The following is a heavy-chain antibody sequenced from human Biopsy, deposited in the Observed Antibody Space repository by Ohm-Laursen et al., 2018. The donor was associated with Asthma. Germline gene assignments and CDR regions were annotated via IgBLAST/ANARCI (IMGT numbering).Heavy chain of an antibody. Sequence: PSVNLSCKTSGYTFNSAGITWVRQAPGQGLEWMGWISVYNGNTKVAQKLQDRVTMITDTSTSTAYMELRSLRSDDTAVYFCARAVDYSHYYGIDVWGQGTTVTVS. V-gene: IGHV1-18*01. J-gene: IGHJ6*02. CDR1: GYTFNSAG. CDR2: ISVYNGNT. D-gene: IGHD3-10*01. CDR3: ARAVDYSHYYGIDV.